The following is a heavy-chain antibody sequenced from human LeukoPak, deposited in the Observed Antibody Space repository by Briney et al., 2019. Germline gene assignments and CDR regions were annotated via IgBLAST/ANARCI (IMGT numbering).Heavy chain of an antibody. J-gene: IGHJ5*02. CDR3: AREATITSLSWFDP. Sequence: PSETLSLTCTVSGGSISSYYWSWIRQPAGKGLEWIGRIYTSGSTNYNPSLKSRVTMSVDTSKNQFSLKLSSVTAADTAVYYCAREATITSLSWFDPWGQGTLVTVSS. D-gene: IGHD3-10*01. CDR1: GGSISSYY. CDR2: IYTSGST. V-gene: IGHV4-4*07.